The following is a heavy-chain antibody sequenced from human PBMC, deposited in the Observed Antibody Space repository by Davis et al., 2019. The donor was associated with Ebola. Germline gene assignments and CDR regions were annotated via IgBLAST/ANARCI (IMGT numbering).Heavy chain of an antibody. CDR2: IYNSGST. Sequence: MPSETLSLTCAVYGGSFSGYYWGWIRQPPGKGLEWIGCIYNSGSTYYNPSLESRVTISVDTSKNQLSLKLTSVTATDTAVYYCARPVSPGYTYGYYYYDMDVWGQGTTVTVSS. D-gene: IGHD5-18*01. CDR1: GGSFSGYY. J-gene: IGHJ6*02. CDR3: ARPVSPGYTYGYYYYDMDV. V-gene: IGHV4-34*01.